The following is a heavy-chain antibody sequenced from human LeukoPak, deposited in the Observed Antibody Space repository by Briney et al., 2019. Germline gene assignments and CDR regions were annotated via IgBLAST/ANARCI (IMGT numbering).Heavy chain of an antibody. CDR2: ISSSSSRM. CDR3: ASGYSSSLDY. Sequence: GGSLRLSCAASGFTFSSYTMNWVRQAPGKGPEWVSYISSSSSRMYYADSVKGRFTIFRDNDKNTLYLQMNSLRAEDTAVYYCASGYSSSLDYWGQGTLVTVSS. D-gene: IGHD6-6*01. V-gene: IGHV3-48*01. CDR1: GFTFSSYT. J-gene: IGHJ4*02.